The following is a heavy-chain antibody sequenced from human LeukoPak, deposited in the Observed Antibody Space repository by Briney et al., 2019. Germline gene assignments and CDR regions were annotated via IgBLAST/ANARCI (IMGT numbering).Heavy chain of an antibody. J-gene: IGHJ3*02. D-gene: IGHD3-22*01. Sequence: ASVKVSCKASGYTFTGYYMHWVRQAPGQGLEWMGWINPNSGGTNYAQKFQGRVTMTRDTSISTAYMELSRLRSDDTAVYYCASSGYYDSSGYYRDAFDIWGQGTMVTVSS. CDR1: GYTFTGYY. CDR3: ASSGYYDSSGYYRDAFDI. V-gene: IGHV1-2*02. CDR2: INPNSGGT.